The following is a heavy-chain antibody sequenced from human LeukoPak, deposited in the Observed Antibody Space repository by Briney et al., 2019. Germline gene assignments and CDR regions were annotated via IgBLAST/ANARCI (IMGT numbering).Heavy chain of an antibody. J-gene: IGHJ4*02. CDR3: AQDRVYNYPFMYFDH. V-gene: IGHV3-23*01. CDR2: ISGSGTTT. D-gene: IGHD5-24*01. Sequence: PGGSLRLSCAASGLTLRSYAMTWVRQAPGKRLEWVSSISGSGTTTYFADSVKGRFTISRDNSKGSLYLQMNSLRDEDTAIYYCAQDRVYNYPFMYFDHWGQGSLVTVSS. CDR1: GLTLRSYA.